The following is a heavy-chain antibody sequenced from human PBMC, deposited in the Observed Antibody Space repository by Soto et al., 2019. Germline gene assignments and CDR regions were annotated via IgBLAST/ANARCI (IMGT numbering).Heavy chain of an antibody. V-gene: IGHV3-23*04. D-gene: IGHD4-4*01. Sequence: EEQVVESGGGSAQPGGSLRLSCAASGFTFSNYGMNWVRQAPGKGLEWVSSINPRGIDTKYADSVKGRFTISRDNSKNTMNLQMINLRAEDTALYFCAKGGASCSDDYTRAYWGQRKLVNVSS. CDR3: AKGGASCSDDYTRAY. CDR2: INPRGIDT. J-gene: IGHJ4*02. CDR1: GFTFSNYG.